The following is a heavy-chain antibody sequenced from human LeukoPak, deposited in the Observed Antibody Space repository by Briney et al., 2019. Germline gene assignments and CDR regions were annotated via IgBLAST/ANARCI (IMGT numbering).Heavy chain of an antibody. CDR3: ASHSVLRYFDWLED. V-gene: IGHV3-30*04. CDR2: ISYDGSNK. D-gene: IGHD3-9*01. CDR1: GFTFSSYA. Sequence: GGSMRLSCAASGFTFSSYAMHWVRQAPGKGLEWVAVISYDGSNKYYADSVKGRFTISRDNSKNTLYLQMNSLRAEDTAVYYCASHSVLRYFDWLEDWGQGTLVTVSS. J-gene: IGHJ5*02.